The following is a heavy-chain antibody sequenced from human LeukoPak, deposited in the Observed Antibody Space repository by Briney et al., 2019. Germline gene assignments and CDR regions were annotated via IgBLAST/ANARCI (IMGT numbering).Heavy chain of an antibody. Sequence: SVKVSCKASGGTFSSYAISWVRQAPGQGLEWMGGIIPIFGTANYAQKFQGRVTITADESTSTAYMELGSLRSEDTAVYYCARHYDILTGPLRYWGQGTLVTVSS. CDR1: GGTFSSYA. J-gene: IGHJ4*02. D-gene: IGHD3-9*01. V-gene: IGHV1-69*01. CDR2: IIPIFGTA. CDR3: ARHYDILTGPLRY.